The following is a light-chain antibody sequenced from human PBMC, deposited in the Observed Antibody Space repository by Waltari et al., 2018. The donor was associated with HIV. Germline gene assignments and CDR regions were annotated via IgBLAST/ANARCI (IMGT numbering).Light chain of an antibody. V-gene: IGKV3-15*01. J-gene: IGKJ2*01. CDR1: QSVSSN. CDR3: QQYSNWLTYT. CDR2: GAS. Sequence: EIVMTHSPDTLSVSPGERATLSCRASQSVSSNLAWYQQKPGQAPRLLMYGASTRATGIPARFSGSGSGTEFTLTISGLQSEDFAVYYCQQYSNWLTYTFGQGTKLEIK.